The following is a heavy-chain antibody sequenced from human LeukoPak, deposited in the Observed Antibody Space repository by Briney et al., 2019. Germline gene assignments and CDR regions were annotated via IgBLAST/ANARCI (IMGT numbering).Heavy chain of an antibody. J-gene: IGHJ4*02. D-gene: IGHD2-2*01. CDR1: GDSISSYY. CDR3: ARSFCSSISCSSLDY. Sequence: SETLSLTCTVSGDSISSYYWTWIRQPPGKGLGWIGYIYTSGSTNYNPSLRSRVTFSMDTSKSQFSLRLNSVTAADTAVYYCARSFCSSISCSSLDYWGQGALVTVSS. V-gene: IGHV4-4*09. CDR2: IYTSGST.